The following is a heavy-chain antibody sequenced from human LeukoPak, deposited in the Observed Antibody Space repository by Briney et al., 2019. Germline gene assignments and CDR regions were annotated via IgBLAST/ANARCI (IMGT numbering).Heavy chain of an antibody. CDR2: ISGSGGST. Sequence: GGSLRLSCAASGSTFSSYAMSWVRQAPGKGLEWVSAISGSGGSTYYADSVKGRFTISRDNSKNTLYLQMNSLRAEDTAVYYCARDRGDYVGYWYYGMDVWGQGTTVTVSS. J-gene: IGHJ6*02. CDR1: GSTFSSYA. V-gene: IGHV3-23*01. CDR3: ARDRGDYVGYWYYGMDV. D-gene: IGHD4-17*01.